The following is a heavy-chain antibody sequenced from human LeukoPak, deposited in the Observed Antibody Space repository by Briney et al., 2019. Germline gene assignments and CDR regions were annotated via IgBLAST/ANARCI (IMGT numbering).Heavy chain of an antibody. D-gene: IGHD1-14*01. Sequence: ETLSLTCTVSGYSISSGYYWGWVRQAPGKGLEWLANIKPDGSEKNYVDSVEGRFTISRDNAENSLYLRMNSLRAEDTAVYFCVRGLGDGTYPGLSWGQGTLVSVSS. CDR2: IKPDGSEK. J-gene: IGHJ5*02. CDR1: GYSISSGYY. V-gene: IGHV3-7*01. CDR3: VRGLGDGTYPGLS.